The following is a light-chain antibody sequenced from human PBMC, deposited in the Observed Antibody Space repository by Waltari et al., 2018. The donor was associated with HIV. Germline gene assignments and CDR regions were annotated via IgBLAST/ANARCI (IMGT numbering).Light chain of an antibody. CDR2: KDS. V-gene: IGLV3-27*01. Sequence: SSELTQPSSVSVSPGQTARITCSGDVLATTKYARWFQQKPGQAPVLVIYKDSERPSGIPERFSGSSSGTTVTLTISGAQVEDEADYYCYSAADNNLRVFGGGTKLTVL. CDR1: VLATTKY. CDR3: YSAADNNLRV. J-gene: IGLJ3*02.